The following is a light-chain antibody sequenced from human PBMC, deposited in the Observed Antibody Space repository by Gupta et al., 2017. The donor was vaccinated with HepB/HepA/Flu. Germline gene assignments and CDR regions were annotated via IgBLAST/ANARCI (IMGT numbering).Light chain of an antibody. V-gene: IGKV3-20*01. CDR1: QSVSSSY. J-gene: IGKJ1*01. Sequence: EIAFTQSPGTLSLSPGDRATLSCRASQSVSSSYLAWYQQKPGQAPRLLIYGASSSATRIPDRFSGSGSGTDFTLTIIRREPEDFAVYYCHQEWSLPRTFGEGTKVEIK. CDR3: HQEWSLPRT. CDR2: GAS.